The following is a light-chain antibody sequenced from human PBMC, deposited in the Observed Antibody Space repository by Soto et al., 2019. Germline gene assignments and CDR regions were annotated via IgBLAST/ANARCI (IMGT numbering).Light chain of an antibody. J-gene: IGKJ1*01. CDR1: QILVDNDGNTY. Sequence: DFVMTQSRLSLPVSLGQPASISCTSIQILVDNDGNTYFNWFQQRPGQSPRRLIYWVSNRDSGVPGRFSGSGAGTDFTLKISRVEAEDVGVCYCMQSTHWPPTFGKGTKVDIK. CDR2: WVS. V-gene: IGKV2-30*01. CDR3: MQSTHWPPT.